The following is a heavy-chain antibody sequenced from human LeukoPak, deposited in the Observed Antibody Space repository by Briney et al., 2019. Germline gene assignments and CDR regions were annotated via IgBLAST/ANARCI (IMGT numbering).Heavy chain of an antibody. J-gene: IGHJ5*02. Sequence: GGSLRLSCAASGFSFSSYAMSWVRQAPGKGLEWVSSISGSGTGTDYADSAKGRFTISRDNSKNTMYLQMNSLRAEDTALYYCAKPPAAWGQGTLVTVSS. CDR2: ISGSGTGT. V-gene: IGHV3-23*01. CDR3: AKPPAA. CDR1: GFSFSSYA.